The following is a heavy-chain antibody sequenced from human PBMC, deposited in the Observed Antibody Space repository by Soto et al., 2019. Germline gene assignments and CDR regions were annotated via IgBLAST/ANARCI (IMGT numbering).Heavy chain of an antibody. CDR2: INDRES. CDR1: GGPFNGFY. D-gene: IGHD5-12*01. Sequence: QVQLQQWGAGLLKPSETLSLTCGVYGGPFNGFYWSWVRQPPGKGLEWIGEINDRESNCSPSLKSRLSISTDASKRQFSLKLTSVTDADTAVYYCARLRWLNPPTRPEHYFYGMDVWCQGTSVIVSS. CDR3: ARLRWLNPPTRPEHYFYGMDV. J-gene: IGHJ6*02. V-gene: IGHV4-34*01.